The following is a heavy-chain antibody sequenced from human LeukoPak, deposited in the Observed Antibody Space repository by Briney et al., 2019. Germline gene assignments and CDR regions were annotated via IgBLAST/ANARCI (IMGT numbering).Heavy chain of an antibody. Sequence: PGGSLRLSYVASGFTFSGHWMHWVRQVPGKGLMAVSRITPDGNAAAYADSVKGRFTISRDNAKNTLYLEMNSLTAEDTALYHCTRSGYSNGYDYWGQGTLVTVSS. CDR2: ITPDGNAA. J-gene: IGHJ4*02. CDR1: GFTFSGHW. V-gene: IGHV3-74*03. D-gene: IGHD2-15*01. CDR3: TRSGYSNGYDY.